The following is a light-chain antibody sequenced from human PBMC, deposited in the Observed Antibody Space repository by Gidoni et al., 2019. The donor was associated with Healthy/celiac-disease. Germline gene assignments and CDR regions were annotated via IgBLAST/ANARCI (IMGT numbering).Light chain of an antibody. CDR3: QQYDSYSCT. V-gene: IGKV1-5*03. CDR2: NAS. CDR1: QGISSW. J-gene: IGKJ4*01. Sequence: DIKMTQSPSTLSASVGDRVSITCRASQGISSWLAWYQQKPGKAPKLLIYNASSLESGVPSRFSGSGSGTDFTLTISSLQPEDFATYYCQQYDSYSCTFGQGTKVEIK.